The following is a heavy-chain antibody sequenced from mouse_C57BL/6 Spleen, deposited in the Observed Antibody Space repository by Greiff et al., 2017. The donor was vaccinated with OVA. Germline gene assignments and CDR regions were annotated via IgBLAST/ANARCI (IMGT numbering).Heavy chain of an antibody. D-gene: IGHD1-1*01. J-gene: IGHJ4*01. CDR3: ARSMHYYGSSYAMDY. CDR2: IDPSDSYT. V-gene: IGHV1-69*01. Sequence: QVQLQQPGAELVMPGASVKLSCKASGYTFTSYWMHWVKQRPGQGLEWIGEIDPSDSYTNYNQKFKGKSTLTVDKSSSTAYMQLSSLTSEDSAVYYCARSMHYYGSSYAMDYWGQGTSVTVSS. CDR1: GYTFTSYW.